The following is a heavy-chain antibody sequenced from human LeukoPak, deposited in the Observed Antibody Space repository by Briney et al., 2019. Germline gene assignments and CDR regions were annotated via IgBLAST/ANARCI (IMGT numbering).Heavy chain of an antibody. Sequence: GGSLRLSCDASEFIFSDYDMNWVRQAPGKGLEWVAHISASGRTNYYADAVKGRFTISRDNAKNSLYLQMNSLRAEDTAVYYCARVTGLRYFDWLWYYMGVWGKGTTVTISS. CDR2: ISASGRTN. CDR3: ARVTGLRYFDWLWYYMGV. V-gene: IGHV3-48*03. D-gene: IGHD3-9*01. J-gene: IGHJ6*03. CDR1: EFIFSDYD.